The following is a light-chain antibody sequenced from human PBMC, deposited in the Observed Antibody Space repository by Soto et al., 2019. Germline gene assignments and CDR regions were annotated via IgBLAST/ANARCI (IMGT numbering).Light chain of an antibody. CDR3: SSFTSRFTFV. Sequence: QSVLTRPASVSGSAGQSISMSCTGTRSDVGAYNYVSWYQQHPGKAPKLMISEVTNRPSGVSDRFSGSKSGNTASLTISGLQAEDEADYYCSSFTSRFTFVFGTGTKVTVL. CDR2: EVT. J-gene: IGLJ1*01. CDR1: RSDVGAYNY. V-gene: IGLV2-14*01.